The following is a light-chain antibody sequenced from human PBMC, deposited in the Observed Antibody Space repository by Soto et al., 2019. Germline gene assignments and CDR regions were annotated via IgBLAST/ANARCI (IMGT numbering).Light chain of an antibody. J-gene: IGLJ1*01. CDR3: SSYAGRETGV. V-gene: IGLV2-8*01. CDR1: SNDIGAYNY. Sequence: QSVLTQPPSASVSPGQSVTISCTGTSNDIGAYNYVSWYQQHPGKAPKLLIYEVFRRPSGVPDRFSGSRSGNTASLTVSDLQPEDEADYYCSSYAGRETGVFGTGTKVTVL. CDR2: EVF.